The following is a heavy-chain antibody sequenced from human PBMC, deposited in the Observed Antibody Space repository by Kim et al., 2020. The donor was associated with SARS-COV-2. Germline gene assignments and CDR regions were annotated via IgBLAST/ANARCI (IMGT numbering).Heavy chain of an antibody. V-gene: IGHV3-11*04. CDR3: ARANGLTRGHWFDA. J-gene: IGHJ5*02. D-gene: IGHD1-20*01. Sequence: YADSVKGRFTISRDNAKNSLYLQIDRLRAEDTAVYYCARANGLTRGHWFDAWGQGSLVIVSS.